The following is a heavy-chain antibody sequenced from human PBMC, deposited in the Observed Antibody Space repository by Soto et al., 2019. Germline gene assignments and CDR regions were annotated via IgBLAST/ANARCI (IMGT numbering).Heavy chain of an antibody. CDR1: GGTFSSHT. Sequence: QDQLVQSGAEVKKPGSSVKVSCKASGGTFSSHTFSWVRQAPGQGLEWMGRIIPALGTATYAQKIYGRATITADESATTVYMELNSLRSEDTAVYYCARPDFSDYWYFDLWGRGTLVTVSS. CDR2: IIPALGTA. CDR3: ARPDFSDYWYFDL. D-gene: IGHD4-4*01. V-gene: IGHV1-69*08. J-gene: IGHJ2*01.